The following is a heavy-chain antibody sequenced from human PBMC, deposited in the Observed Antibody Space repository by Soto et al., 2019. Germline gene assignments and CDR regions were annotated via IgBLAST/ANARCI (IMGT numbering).Heavy chain of an antibody. CDR3: ATRDSSRFY. Sequence: QVQLQESGPGLVKPSGTLSLTCAVSGVSISSHDWWTWVRQPPGKGLEWIGESHQSGNTNYNSSLESRGTISVDKSQNQFSLKLTSVTVADTAVYYCATRDSSRFYWGQGTLVTVSS. V-gene: IGHV4-4*02. D-gene: IGHD6-13*01. CDR2: SHQSGNT. CDR1: GVSISSHDW. J-gene: IGHJ4*02.